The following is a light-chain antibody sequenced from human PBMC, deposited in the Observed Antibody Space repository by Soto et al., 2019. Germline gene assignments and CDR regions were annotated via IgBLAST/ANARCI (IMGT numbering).Light chain of an antibody. V-gene: IGKV3-11*01. CDR3: QQRSNWRSGIT. J-gene: IGKJ5*01. Sequence: EIVLTQSPATLSLSPGERATLSCRASQSVSSYLAWYQQKPGQAPRLLIYDASNRATGIPARFSGSGSGTDFTLTISSLEPEDFAVYYCQQRSNWRSGITSGQGTRLEIK. CDR2: DAS. CDR1: QSVSSY.